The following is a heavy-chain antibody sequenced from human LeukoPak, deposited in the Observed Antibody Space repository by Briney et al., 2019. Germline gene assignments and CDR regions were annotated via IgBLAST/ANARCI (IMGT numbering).Heavy chain of an antibody. Sequence: SETLSLTCAVYGGSFSGYYWSWIRQPPGKGLEWIGRIYTSGSTNYNPSLRSRVTISVDTSKNQFSLKLSSVTAADTAVYYCARVGTATRYWYFDLWGRGTLVTVSS. D-gene: IGHD1/OR15-1a*01. CDR1: GGSFSGYY. V-gene: IGHV4-59*10. CDR3: ARVGTATRYWYFDL. J-gene: IGHJ2*01. CDR2: IYTSGST.